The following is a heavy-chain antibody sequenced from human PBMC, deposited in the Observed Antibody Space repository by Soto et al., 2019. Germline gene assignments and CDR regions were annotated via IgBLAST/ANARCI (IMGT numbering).Heavy chain of an antibody. Sequence: PGWSLRLSCAASGCSFEIYWMGWVRQAPGKGLEWVAGINPDGSGEYYLDSVKGRFTISRDNAKNSVYLQMNSLVGDDTAGSYCARENCFFDNLGQGTTDTVSS. CDR3: ARENCFFDN. CDR2: INPDGSGE. V-gene: IGHV3-7*01. CDR1: GCSFEIYW. J-gene: IGHJ4*02. D-gene: IGHD2-21*01.